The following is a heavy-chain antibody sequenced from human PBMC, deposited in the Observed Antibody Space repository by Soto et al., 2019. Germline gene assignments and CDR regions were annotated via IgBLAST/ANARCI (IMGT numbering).Heavy chain of an antibody. Sequence: GGSLRLSCAASGFTFSSYSMNWVRQAPGKGLEWVSSISSSSSYIYYADSVKGRFTISRDNAKNSLYLQMNSLRAEDTAVYYCARDRRIAAAGTRVEGNAFDIWGQGTMVTVSS. J-gene: IGHJ3*02. CDR2: ISSSSSYI. D-gene: IGHD6-13*01. CDR1: GFTFSSYS. CDR3: ARDRRIAAAGTRVEGNAFDI. V-gene: IGHV3-21*01.